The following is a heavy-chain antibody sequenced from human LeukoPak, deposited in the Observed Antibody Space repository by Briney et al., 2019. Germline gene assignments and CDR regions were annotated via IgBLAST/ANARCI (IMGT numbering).Heavy chain of an antibody. J-gene: IGHJ4*02. CDR3: ARSYFSSGWYVGDY. D-gene: IGHD6-19*01. CDR1: GYTFTGYY. CDR2: INPNSGGT. Sequence: ASVKVSCKASGYTFTGYYMHWVRQAPGQGLEWMGWINPNSGGTNYAQKFQGRVTMTRDTSISTAYMELSRLRSDDTAVYYCARSYFSSGWYVGDYWGQGTLVTVSS. V-gene: IGHV1-2*02.